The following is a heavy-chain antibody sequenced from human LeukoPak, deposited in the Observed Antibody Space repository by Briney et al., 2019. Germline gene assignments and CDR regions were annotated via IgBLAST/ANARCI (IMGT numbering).Heavy chain of an antibody. Sequence: GGSLRLPCAASGFTFSSYGMHWVRQAPGKGLEWVAVIPYDGSNKYYADSVKGRFTISRDNSKNTLYLQMNSLRAEDTAVYYCAKDQGYWGQGTLVTVSS. CDR3: AKDQGY. J-gene: IGHJ4*02. CDR2: IPYDGSNK. V-gene: IGHV3-30*18. CDR1: GFTFSSYG.